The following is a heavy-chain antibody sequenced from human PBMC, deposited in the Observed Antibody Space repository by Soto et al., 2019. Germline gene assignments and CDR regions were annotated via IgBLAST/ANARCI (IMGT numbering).Heavy chain of an antibody. CDR3: ARAVAAARYYYYYYFYMDV. CDR1: GLTFSDYY. V-gene: IGHV3-11*01. Sequence: QVQLVESGGGLVKPGGSLRLSCAASGLTFSDYYMSWIRQAPGKGLEWVSYISSSGSTIYYADSVKGRFTISRDNAKNSLYLQMNSLRAEYTAVYYWARAVAAARYYYYYYFYMDVWVKGTKVTVSS. D-gene: IGHD6-13*01. J-gene: IGHJ6*03. CDR2: ISSSGSTI.